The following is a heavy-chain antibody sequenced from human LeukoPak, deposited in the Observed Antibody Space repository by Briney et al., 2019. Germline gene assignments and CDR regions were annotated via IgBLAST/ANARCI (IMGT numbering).Heavy chain of an antibody. D-gene: IGHD5-12*01. Sequence: ASVKVSCKASGYTFTGYYIHWVRQAPGQGLEWMGWISAYNGNTNYAQKLQGRVTMTTDTSTSTAYMELRSLRSDDTAVYYCARGRGYSGYDTGDAFDIWGQGTMVTVSS. CDR1: GYTFTGYY. V-gene: IGHV1-18*04. CDR2: ISAYNGNT. CDR3: ARGRGYSGYDTGDAFDI. J-gene: IGHJ3*02.